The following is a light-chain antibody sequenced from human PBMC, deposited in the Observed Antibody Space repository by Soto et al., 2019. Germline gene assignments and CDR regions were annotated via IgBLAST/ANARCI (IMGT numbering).Light chain of an antibody. CDR2: DAS. CDR1: QSVSSY. CDR3: QQRSNWPLT. Sequence: ESVLTQSAATLSLSPGERATLSCRASQSVSSYLAWYQQKPGQAPRLLIYDASNRATGIPARFSGSGSGTDFTLTISSLEPEDFAVYYCQQRSNWPLTFGGRTKVDIK. V-gene: IGKV3-11*01. J-gene: IGKJ4*01.